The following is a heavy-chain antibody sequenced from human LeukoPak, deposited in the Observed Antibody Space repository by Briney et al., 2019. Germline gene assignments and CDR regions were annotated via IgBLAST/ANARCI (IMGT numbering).Heavy chain of an antibody. V-gene: IGHV3-30*02. J-gene: IGHJ4*02. CDR2: IRYDGSNT. CDR3: AKDGTSYYYIYY. D-gene: IGHD2/OR15-2a*01. Sequence: GGSLRLSCAASGFTFSNAWMNWVRQAPGKGLEWLAFIRYDGSNTYYADSVKGRFTVSRDDSKNTLYLQMNSLRGDDTAVYYCAKDGTSYYYIYYWGQGTLVTVSS. CDR1: GFTFSNAW.